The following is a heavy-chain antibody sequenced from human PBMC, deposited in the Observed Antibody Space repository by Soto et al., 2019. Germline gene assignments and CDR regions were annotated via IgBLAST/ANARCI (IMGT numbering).Heavy chain of an antibody. D-gene: IGHD2-15*01. Sequence: QVQLVQPGAEVKKPGSSVKVSCKAPGGTFSNYAIIWVRQAPGQGLEWMGGIIPIYGTVNYSEKFQGRVTITADESTATAYIALGSLRSVHTGPYFCSKVHCGGGSCSFSAGWSGPWGQATLVSVSS. V-gene: IGHV1-69*12. CDR2: IIPIYGTV. CDR1: GGTFSNYA. CDR3: SKVHCGGGSCSFSAGWSGP. J-gene: IGHJ5*02.